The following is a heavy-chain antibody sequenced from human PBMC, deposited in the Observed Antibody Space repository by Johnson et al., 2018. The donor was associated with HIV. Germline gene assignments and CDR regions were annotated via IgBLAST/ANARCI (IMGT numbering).Heavy chain of an antibody. D-gene: IGHD2-2*02. V-gene: IGHV3-30*02. Sequence: QVQLVESGGGVVQPGGSLRLSCAASGFTFSSYGMHWVRQAPGKGLEWVAFIRSDGSNEYYADSVKGRFTISRDNSKNTLYLQMNSLRAEDTAVYYCARRYCSSTSCYKGRAFDIWGQGTMVTVSS. CDR1: GFTFSSYG. CDR2: IRSDGSNE. J-gene: IGHJ3*02. CDR3: ARRYCSSTSCYKGRAFDI.